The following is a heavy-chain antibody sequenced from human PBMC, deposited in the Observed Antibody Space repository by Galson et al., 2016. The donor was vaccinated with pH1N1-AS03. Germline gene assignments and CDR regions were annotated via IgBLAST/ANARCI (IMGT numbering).Heavy chain of an antibody. CDR2: LIPIFHTP. CDR1: GGTFSSYA. V-gene: IGHV1-69*06. D-gene: IGHD3-22*01. CDR3: ASSPDYSVTSVYYGTAY. J-gene: IGHJ4*02. Sequence: SVKVSCKASGGTFSSYAFTWVRQAPGQGLEWVGGLIPIFHTPNYAQKFQGRVTIIADKSTSTAYMELRSLTSEDTAVYYCASSPDYSVTSVYYGTAYWGQGTLGTVSS.